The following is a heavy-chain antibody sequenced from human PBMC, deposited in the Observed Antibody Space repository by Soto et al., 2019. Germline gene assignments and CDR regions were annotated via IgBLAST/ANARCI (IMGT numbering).Heavy chain of an antibody. D-gene: IGHD1-26*01. J-gene: IGHJ6*02. V-gene: IGHV3-53*01. CDR2: IYSSGST. Sequence: LRLSCAASEFTVSSNYMNWVRQAPGKGLECVSTIYSSGSTYYADSVKGRFTISRDNSKNTLYLQMNNLRAEDTAVYYCAGRVGATNYGMDVWGQGTTVTVSS. CDR3: AGRVGATNYGMDV. CDR1: EFTVSSNY.